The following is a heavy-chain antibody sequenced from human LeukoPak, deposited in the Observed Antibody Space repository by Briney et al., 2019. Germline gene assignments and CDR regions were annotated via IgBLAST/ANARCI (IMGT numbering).Heavy chain of an antibody. CDR1: GGSISSSSYY. CDR2: IYYSGST. CDR3: ASWGQEMWELPPTLGSDY. Sequence: PSETLSLTCTVSGGSISSSSYYWGWIRQPPGKGLEWIGSIYYSGSTYYNPSLKSRVTISVDTSKNQFSLKLSSVTAADTAVYYCASWGQEMWELPPTLGSDYWGQGTLVTVSS. J-gene: IGHJ4*02. V-gene: IGHV4-39*01. D-gene: IGHD1-26*01.